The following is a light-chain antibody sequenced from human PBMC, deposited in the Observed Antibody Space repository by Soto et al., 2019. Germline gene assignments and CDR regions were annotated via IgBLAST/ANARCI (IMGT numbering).Light chain of an antibody. CDR2: GAY. J-gene: IGKJ4*01. CDR3: QQYGSSPPLS. Sequence: EIVMTQSPATLSVSPGERATLSCRASQSVSSSYLAWYQQTPGLAPRLLIYGAYNRATGIPDRFSGSGSGTDFTLTISRLETEDFAVYYCQQYGSSPPLSFGGGTKVDI. V-gene: IGKV3D-20*01. CDR1: QSVSSSY.